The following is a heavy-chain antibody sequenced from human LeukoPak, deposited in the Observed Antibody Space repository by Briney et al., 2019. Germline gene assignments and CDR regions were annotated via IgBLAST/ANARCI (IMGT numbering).Heavy chain of an antibody. V-gene: IGHV3-23*01. Sequence: GGSLRLSCAASGFTFSSYAMSWVRQAPGKGLEWVSIISGSGGSTYYADSVKGRFTISRDNSKSTLYLQMNSLRAEDTAVYYCAKVPVPANRYYDILTGPFDYWGQGTLVTVSS. J-gene: IGHJ4*02. CDR3: AKVPVPANRYYDILTGPFDY. D-gene: IGHD3-9*01. CDR2: ISGSGGST. CDR1: GFTFSSYA.